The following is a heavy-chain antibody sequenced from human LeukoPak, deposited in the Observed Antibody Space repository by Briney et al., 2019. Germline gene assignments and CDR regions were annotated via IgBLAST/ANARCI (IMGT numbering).Heavy chain of an antibody. CDR3: TRGGWGQKETYYYDSSGYLN. V-gene: IGHV3-49*04. CDR2: IRSKAYGGTT. J-gene: IGHJ4*02. CDR1: GLTFGVHA. Sequence: QAGGSLRLSCTASGLTFGVHAMSWVRQAPGKGLEWLGFIRSKAYGGTTEYAASVKGRFTISRDDSKNIADLQMNRLRTEDTAVYYCTRGGWGQKETYYYDSSGYLNWGQGTLVTVSS. D-gene: IGHD3-22*01.